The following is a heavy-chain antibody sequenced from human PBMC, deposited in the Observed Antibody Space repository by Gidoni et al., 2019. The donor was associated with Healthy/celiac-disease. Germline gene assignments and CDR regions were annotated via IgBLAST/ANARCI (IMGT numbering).Heavy chain of an antibody. V-gene: IGHV1-46*01. J-gene: IGHJ1*01. CDR1: GYTFTSYY. CDR3: VYIYPAEYFQH. Sequence: QVQLVQSGAEVKKPGASVKVSCKASGYTFTSYYMHWVRQAPGQGLEWMGIINPSGDSTSYAQKFQGRVTMTRDTSTSTVYMELSSLRSEDTAVYYCVYIYPAEYFQHWGQGTLVTVSS. D-gene: IGHD3-9*01. CDR2: INPSGDST.